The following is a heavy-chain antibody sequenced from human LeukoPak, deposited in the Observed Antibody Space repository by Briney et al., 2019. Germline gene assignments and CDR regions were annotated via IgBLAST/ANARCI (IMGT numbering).Heavy chain of an antibody. J-gene: IGHJ4*02. Sequence: GGSLRLSCAASGFTFSDYYMSWIRQAPGKGLEWVSYISSSSSYTNYADSVKGRFTISRDNAKNSLYLQMNSPRAEDTAVYYCARATACSSSWYNYWGQGTLVTVSS. CDR3: ARATACSSSWYNY. CDR1: GFTFSDYY. V-gene: IGHV3-11*06. CDR2: ISSSSSYT. D-gene: IGHD6-13*01.